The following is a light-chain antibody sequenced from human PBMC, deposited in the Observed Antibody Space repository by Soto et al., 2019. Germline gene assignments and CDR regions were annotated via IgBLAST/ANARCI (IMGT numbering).Light chain of an antibody. V-gene: IGKV3-20*01. Sequence: LTLCPGTLTLSPGETATLSCRASQSLSSTYLAWCQQKPGQAPRLLIYGASTRATGIPDRFSGTGSGTDFTLTISRLEPEDVAVYYCQHFGNSPIPFGQGTRLEIK. CDR3: QHFGNSPIP. J-gene: IGKJ5*01. CDR2: GAS. CDR1: QSLSSTY.